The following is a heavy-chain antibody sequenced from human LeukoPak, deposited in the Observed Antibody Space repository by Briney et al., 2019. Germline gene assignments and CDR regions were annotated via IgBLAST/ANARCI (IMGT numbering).Heavy chain of an antibody. CDR3: ARDLTRGDYVWGSYRSDAFDI. Sequence: TGGSLRLSCATSGFTFSSYWMSWVRQAPGKGLEWVANIKQDGSEKYYVDSVKGRFTISRDNAKNSLYLQMNSLRAEDTAVYYCARDLTRGDYVWGSYRSDAFDIWGQGTMVTVSS. CDR2: IKQDGSEK. J-gene: IGHJ3*02. D-gene: IGHD3-16*02. CDR1: GFTFSSYW. V-gene: IGHV3-7*01.